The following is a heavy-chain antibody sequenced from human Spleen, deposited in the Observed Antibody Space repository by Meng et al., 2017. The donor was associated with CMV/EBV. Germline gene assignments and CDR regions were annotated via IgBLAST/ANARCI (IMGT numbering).Heavy chain of an antibody. J-gene: IGHJ4*02. CDR1: FAGYY. Sequence: FAGYYMHWMRQAPGQGLEWMGWLSLNSSGTNYAQKFQGGVTLTSDTSISTGYMEVRSLRCDDTAVYYCARTPLYCRTATCYPEAFDYWGQGTLVTVSS. D-gene: IGHD2-2*01. CDR2: LSLNSSGT. V-gene: IGHV1-2*02. CDR3: ARTPLYCRTATCYPEAFDY.